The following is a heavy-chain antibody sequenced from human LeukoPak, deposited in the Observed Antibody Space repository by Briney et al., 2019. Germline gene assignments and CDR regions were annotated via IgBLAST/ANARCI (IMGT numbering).Heavy chain of an antibody. CDR2: ISHDGGNE. J-gene: IGHJ6*02. CDR1: GFTFSRYG. V-gene: IGHV3-30-3*01. Sequence: GGSLRLSCAASGFTFSRYGMHWVRQAPGKGLEWVAVISHDGGNEYYADSVKGRFTISRDNSKNTLYLQMDSLRAEDTAVYYCAKDPSTSNPYYGLDVWGQGTTVTVSS. CDR3: AKDPSTSNPYYGLDV. D-gene: IGHD4-11*01.